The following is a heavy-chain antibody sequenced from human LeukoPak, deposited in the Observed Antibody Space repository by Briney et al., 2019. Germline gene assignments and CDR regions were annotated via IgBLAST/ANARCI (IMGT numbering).Heavy chain of an antibody. V-gene: IGHV4-59*08. J-gene: IGHJ3*02. CDR1: GXSISGYY. CDR3: AREYSSSSGRRAFDI. D-gene: IGHD6-6*01. Sequence: PSEALTLTCTVPGXSISGYYWSWIRQPPGKGLDWIWYIYYSGSTNYNPSLKSRLTISIDTSENQFSLKLSSVTAADTAVYYCAREYSSSSGRRAFDIWGQGTIVTVSS. CDR2: IYYSGST.